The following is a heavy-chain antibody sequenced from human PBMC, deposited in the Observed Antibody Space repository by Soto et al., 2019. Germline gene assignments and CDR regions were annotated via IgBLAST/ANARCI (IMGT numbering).Heavy chain of an antibody. Sequence: QVQLVESGGGVVQPGTSLRLSCSASGFTLNNYAMHWVRQVPGKGLEWVSFISYNGKKKYYRNSVKGRFTISRDDSKNTLYLEMTSLRREDTAVYYCATDGVSYVTSVIYYFAHWGQGTLVTVSA. D-gene: IGHD3-16*01. CDR3: ATDGVSYVTSVIYYFAH. J-gene: IGHJ4*02. CDR2: ISYNGKKK. V-gene: IGHV3-30*04. CDR1: GFTLNNYA.